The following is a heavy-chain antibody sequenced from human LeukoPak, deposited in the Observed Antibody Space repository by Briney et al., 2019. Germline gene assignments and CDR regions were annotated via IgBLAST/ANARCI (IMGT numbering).Heavy chain of an antibody. Sequence: ASVKVSCKACGYTFTGYYMHWLPQAPGQGLEWMGLINSNSGGTNYAQKFQGRVTMTRDTSISTAYMELSSLRSDDTAVYYCARDSRWYWAQGTLVTVSS. J-gene: IGHJ4*02. CDR2: INSNSGGT. D-gene: IGHD5-24*01. CDR3: ARDSRWY. V-gene: IGHV1-2*02. CDR1: GYTFTGYY.